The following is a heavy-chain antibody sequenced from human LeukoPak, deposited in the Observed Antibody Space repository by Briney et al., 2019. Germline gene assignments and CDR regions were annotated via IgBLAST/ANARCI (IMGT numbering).Heavy chain of an antibody. D-gene: IGHD1-26*01. J-gene: IGHJ3*01. Sequence: PGGSLRLSCAVSGIPLKKYGMHWVRQAPGKGLEWVATIWHDGSPTMYADSAKGRFTISRDDSKNMLYLQMNSLRAEDTAEYYCVTHYKWDLLVHAFDFWGQGTRVTVSS. CDR3: VTHYKWDLLVHAFDF. V-gene: IGHV3-33*01. CDR1: GIPLKKYG. CDR2: IWHDGSPT.